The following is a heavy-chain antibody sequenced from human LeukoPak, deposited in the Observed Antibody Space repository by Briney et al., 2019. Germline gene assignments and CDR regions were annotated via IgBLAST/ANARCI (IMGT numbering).Heavy chain of an antibody. Sequence: ASVKVSCKASGYTFTGYYMHWVRQAPGQGLEWMGRINPNSGGTNYAQKFQGRVTMTRDTSISTAYMELSRPRSDDTAVYYCARDVAAVAGTEFDYWGQGTLVTVSS. CDR1: GYTFTGYY. CDR2: INPNSGGT. V-gene: IGHV1-2*06. CDR3: ARDVAAVAGTEFDY. J-gene: IGHJ4*02. D-gene: IGHD6-19*01.